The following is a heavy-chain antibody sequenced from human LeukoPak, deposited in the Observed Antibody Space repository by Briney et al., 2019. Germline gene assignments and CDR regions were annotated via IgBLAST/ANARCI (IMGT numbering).Heavy chain of an antibody. CDR1: GFTFSSYG. J-gene: IGHJ3*02. D-gene: IGHD2-21*02. Sequence: GGSLRLSCAASGFTFSSYGMHWVRQAPGKGLEWVAVIWYDGSNKYYADSVKGRFTISRDNSKNTLYLQMNSLRAEDTAVYYCARDCGGDCYEAFDIWGQGTMVTVSS. CDR3: ARDCGGDCYEAFDI. V-gene: IGHV3-33*01. CDR2: IWYDGSNK.